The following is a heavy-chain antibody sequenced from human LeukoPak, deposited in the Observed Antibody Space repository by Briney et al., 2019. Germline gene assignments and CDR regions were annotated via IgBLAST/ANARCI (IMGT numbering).Heavy chain of an antibody. D-gene: IGHD3-9*01. J-gene: IGHJ5*02. CDR2: IHYSGST. CDR1: GGSISSSNW. CDR3: ARVSVYYDILTGYNNSYYCDP. V-gene: IGHV4-4*02. Sequence: PSGTLSLTCAVSGGSISSSNWWTWVRQPPGKGLEYIGSIHYSGSTYYNPSLKSRVTMSVDTSKNQFSLKLSSVTAADTAVYYCARVSVYYDILTGYNNSYYCDPWGQGTLVTVSS.